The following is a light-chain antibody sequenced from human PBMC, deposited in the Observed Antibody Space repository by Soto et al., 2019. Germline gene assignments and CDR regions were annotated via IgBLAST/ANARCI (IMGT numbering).Light chain of an antibody. V-gene: IGKV4-1*01. CDR1: QSLLYRSNNKNY. CDR3: QHYYSAPRT. Sequence: DIVLTQSPDSLAVSLGERATINCKSSQSLLYRSNNKNYLAWYQQKPGQPLKLLISWASTRESGVPDRFSGRGSGADFTLTISRLQAEDVAVYYCQHYYSAPRTFGQETKVEIK. CDR2: WAS. J-gene: IGKJ1*01.